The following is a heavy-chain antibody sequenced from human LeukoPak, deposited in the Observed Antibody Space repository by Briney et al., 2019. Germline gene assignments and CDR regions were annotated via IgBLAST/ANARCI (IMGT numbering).Heavy chain of an antibody. J-gene: IGHJ4*02. CDR2: IHYSGST. CDR3: ARGDFWSGYYPPDY. CDR1: GGSISTYY. D-gene: IGHD3-3*01. Sequence: PSEILSLTYTVSGGSISTYYWSWIRQPPGKGLEWIGLIHYSGSTNYNPSLKSRVTISVDTSKNQFSLKLSSVTAADTAVYYCARGDFWSGYYPPDYWGQGTLVTVSS. V-gene: IGHV4-59*12.